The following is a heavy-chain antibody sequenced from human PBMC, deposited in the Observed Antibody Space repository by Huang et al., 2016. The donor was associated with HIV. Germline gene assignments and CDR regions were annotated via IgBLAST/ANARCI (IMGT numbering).Heavy chain of an antibody. CDR3: ASSAYGGNDY. V-gene: IGHV1-69*13. CDR2: IIPILGTA. CDR1: GGTFNDYS. J-gene: IGHJ4*02. Sequence: QVQLVQSGAEVKKPGSSVKVSCKASGGTFNDYSVSWVRQAPGQGLEWMGGIIPILGTANYAQKFQCRVTINADESTSTVYMKLSSLRSEDTAMYYCASSAYGGNDYWGQGTLVTVSS. D-gene: IGHD2-15*01.